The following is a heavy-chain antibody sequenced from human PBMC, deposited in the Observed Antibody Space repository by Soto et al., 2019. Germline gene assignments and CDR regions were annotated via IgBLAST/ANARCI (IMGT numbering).Heavy chain of an antibody. CDR1: GGSISSYY. Sequence: SETLSLTCTVSGGSISSYYWSWIRQPPGKGLEWIGYIYYSGSTNYNPSLKSRVTISVDTSKNQFSLKLSSVTAADTAVYYCARSSDSSGYYYRLGYWGQGTLVTVSS. J-gene: IGHJ4*02. D-gene: IGHD3-22*01. CDR3: ARSSDSSGYYYRLGY. V-gene: IGHV4-59*01. CDR2: IYYSGST.